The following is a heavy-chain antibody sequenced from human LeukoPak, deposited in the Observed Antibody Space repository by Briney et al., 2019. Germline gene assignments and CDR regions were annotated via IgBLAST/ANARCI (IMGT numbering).Heavy chain of an antibody. CDR1: GGSISSYY. Sequence: KPSETLSLTCTVPGGSISSYYWSWIRQPPGKGLEWIGYIYYSGSTNYNPSLKSRVTISVDTSKNQFSLKLSSVTAADTAVYYCARQKHSNYVDYWGQGTLVTVSS. CDR3: ARQKHSNYVDY. J-gene: IGHJ4*02. D-gene: IGHD4-11*01. CDR2: IYYSGST. V-gene: IGHV4-59*08.